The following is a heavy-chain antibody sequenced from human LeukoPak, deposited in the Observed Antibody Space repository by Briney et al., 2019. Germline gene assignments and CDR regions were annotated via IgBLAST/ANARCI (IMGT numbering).Heavy chain of an antibody. CDR1: GFTFSTYA. V-gene: IGHV3-23*01. Sequence: PGGSLRLSCAASGFTFSTYAMRWVGQAPGKGLEWVSTISGSGGDTVYADSAKGRFTISRDNFNNTLYLQVSSLRADDTAVYYCAKVLTRGISCSNGVCSGAFDSWGQGILVTVSS. J-gene: IGHJ4*02. D-gene: IGHD2-8*01. CDR3: AKVLTRGISCSNGVCSGAFDS. CDR2: ISGSGGDT.